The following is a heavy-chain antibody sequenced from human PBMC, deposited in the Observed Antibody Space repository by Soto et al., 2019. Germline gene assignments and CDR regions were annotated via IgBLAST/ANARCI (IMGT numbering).Heavy chain of an antibody. Sequence: WGSLRLSCAASGSTFSDFYMSWVRQAPGKGLEWISYISSSGSLIYYADSVKGRFTISRDNANNSLYLQMDSLRVEDTDVYYCVRDPPPDSETVYMDVWGQGNKVTVS. CDR2: ISSSGSLI. J-gene: IGHJ6*02. CDR1: GSTFSDFY. D-gene: IGHD4-17*01. CDR3: VRDPPPDSETVYMDV. V-gene: IGHV3-11*01.